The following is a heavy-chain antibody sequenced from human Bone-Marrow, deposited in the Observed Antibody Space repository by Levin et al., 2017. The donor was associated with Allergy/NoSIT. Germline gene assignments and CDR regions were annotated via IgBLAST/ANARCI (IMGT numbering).Heavy chain of an antibody. D-gene: IGHD3-16*01. Sequence: SCAASGFTFSTYGMHWVRQAPGKGLEWLGVIWYDGSNKYYADSVKGRFTISRDNSKNTLFLQLNSLRAEDTAVYYCAQASVAHTPPATGEMYYCDYWGQGSRVTVSS. CDR3: AQASVAHTPPATGEMYYCDY. V-gene: IGHV3-33*06. J-gene: IGHJ4*02. CDR1: GFTFSTYG. CDR2: IWYDGSNK.